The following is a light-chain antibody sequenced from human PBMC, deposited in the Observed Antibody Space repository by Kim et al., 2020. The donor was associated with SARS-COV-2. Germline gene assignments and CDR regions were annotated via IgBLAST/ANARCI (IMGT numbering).Light chain of an antibody. J-gene: IGKJ2*01. CDR3: QQYYGSPPYT. CDR1: QSVLYSSNNKNY. V-gene: IGKV4-1*01. Sequence: ATINCKSSQSVLYSSNNKNYLAWYQQKPGQPPKLLIYWASTREPGAPDRFSGSGSGTDFTLTISSLQAEDGAVYYCQQYYGSPPYTFGQGTKLEI. CDR2: WAS.